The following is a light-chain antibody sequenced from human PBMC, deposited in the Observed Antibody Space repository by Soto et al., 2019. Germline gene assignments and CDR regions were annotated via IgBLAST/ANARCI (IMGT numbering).Light chain of an antibody. CDR2: DVS. V-gene: IGLV2-14*01. CDR1: SSDVGGYNY. CDR3: SSYTSSSTRVV. Sequence: QSALTQPASVSGSPGQSITISCTGTSSDVGGYNYVSWYQQHPGKAPKLMIYDVSKRPSGVANRFSGSKSGNTASLTISVRQAEDEADYYGSSYTSSSTRVVFGGGTKLTVL. J-gene: IGLJ2*01.